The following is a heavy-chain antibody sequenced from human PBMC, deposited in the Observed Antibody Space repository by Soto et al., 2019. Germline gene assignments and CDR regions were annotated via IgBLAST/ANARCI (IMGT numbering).Heavy chain of an antibody. CDR2: INSDGSST. Sequence: GSLRLSCAASGFTFSSYWMHWVRQAPGKGLVWVSRINSDGSSTSYADSVRGRFTISRDNAKNTLYLQMNSLRAEDTAVYYCARDRRYCSGGSCYSDAFDIWGQGTMDTVSS. CDR3: ARDRRYCSGGSCYSDAFDI. CDR1: GFTFSSYW. V-gene: IGHV3-74*01. J-gene: IGHJ3*02. D-gene: IGHD2-15*01.